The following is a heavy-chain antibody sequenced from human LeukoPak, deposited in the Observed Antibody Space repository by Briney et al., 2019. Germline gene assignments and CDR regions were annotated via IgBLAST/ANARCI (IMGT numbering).Heavy chain of an antibody. J-gene: IGHJ5*02. CDR1: GFSFSIYW. Sequence: GGSLRLSCAASGFSFSIYWMTWVRQAPGKGLEWVANIKQDGSEKYYVDSVKGRFTISRDNGKDSLYLQMNSLRVEDTAVYYCARVGAAAYNWFDPWGQGTLVTVSS. V-gene: IGHV3-7*01. D-gene: IGHD6-25*01. CDR2: IKQDGSEK. CDR3: ARVGAAAYNWFDP.